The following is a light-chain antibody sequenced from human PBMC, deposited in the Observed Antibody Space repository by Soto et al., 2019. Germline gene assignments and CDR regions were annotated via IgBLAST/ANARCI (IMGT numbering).Light chain of an antibody. CDR3: QQYGSSGT. CDR1: ESVSSN. V-gene: IGKV3-15*01. J-gene: IGKJ1*01. Sequence: EIVTTQSPATLSVSPGERATLSCRASESVSSNLAWYQQRPGQAPRLLIYGASTKATGIPARFSGSGSGTEFTLTISSLQSEDFAVYYCQQYGSSGTFGQGTKVDIK. CDR2: GAS.